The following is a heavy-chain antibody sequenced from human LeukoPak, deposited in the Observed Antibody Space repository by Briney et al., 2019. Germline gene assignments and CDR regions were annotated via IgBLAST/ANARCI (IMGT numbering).Heavy chain of an antibody. CDR2: VNADGGNT. CDR3: TKRVKYGGTWDHFAD. V-gene: IGHV3-23*01. CDR1: GFTFDDYR. D-gene: IGHD1-26*01. J-gene: IGHJ4*02. Sequence: GGSLRLSCAASGFTFDDYRMSWVRQAPGKGLEWVSTVNADGGNTYYADSVKGRFTISRDNSKSTLILQMNSLRVEDTALYYCTKRVKYGGTWDHFADWGQGTLATVSS.